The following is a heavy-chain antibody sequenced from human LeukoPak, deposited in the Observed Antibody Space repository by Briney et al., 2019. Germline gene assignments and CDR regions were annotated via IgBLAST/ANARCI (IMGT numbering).Heavy chain of an antibody. CDR3: ARGGYRAYEFDC. V-gene: IGHV5-51*01. Sequence: GESLKISWRASGYSFSTNGIGWVRQMPGKGLEWRGVIYPGDSDTRYRPSCQGHFTISPAQSISTAYLQRSRLKPSDTAMYYCARGGYRAYEFDCWGQGTLVTVSS. CDR2: IYPGDSDT. D-gene: IGHD5-12*01. J-gene: IGHJ4*02. CDR1: GYSFSTNG.